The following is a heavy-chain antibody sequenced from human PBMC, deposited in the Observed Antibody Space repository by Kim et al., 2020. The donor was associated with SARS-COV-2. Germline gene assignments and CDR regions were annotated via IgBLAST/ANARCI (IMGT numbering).Heavy chain of an antibody. V-gene: IGHV1-8*01. Sequence: GYAQKFQGRVTMTRNTSKSTAYMGWGSLRSEDPAVYYCARGWGGGAGFDNWGQGTLVTVSS. D-gene: IGHD3-16*01. CDR3: ARGWGGGAGFDN. J-gene: IGHJ4*02.